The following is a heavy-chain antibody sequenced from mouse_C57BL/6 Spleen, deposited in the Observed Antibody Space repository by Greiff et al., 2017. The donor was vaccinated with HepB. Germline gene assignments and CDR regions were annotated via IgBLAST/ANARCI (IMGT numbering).Heavy chain of an antibody. CDR1: GYTFTRYD. Sequence: LQESGPELVKPGASVKLSCKASGYTFTRYDINWVKQRPGQGLEWIGWIYPRDGSTKYNEKFKGKATLTVDTSSSTAYMELHSLTSEDSAVYFWARGLGFDYWGQGTTLTVSS. J-gene: IGHJ2*01. D-gene: IGHD3-3*01. CDR3: ARGLGFDY. CDR2: IYPRDGST. V-gene: IGHV1-85*01.